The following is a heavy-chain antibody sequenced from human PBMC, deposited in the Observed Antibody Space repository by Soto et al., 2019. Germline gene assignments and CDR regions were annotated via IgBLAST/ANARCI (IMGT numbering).Heavy chain of an antibody. V-gene: IGHV4-30-2*01. J-gene: IGHJ5*01. CDR2: IYHSGST. CDR3: ARGPSGTIRSAAEDRMWF. D-gene: IGHD3-3*01. CDR1: GGSISSGVYS. Sequence: SATLSVTCSFSGGSISSGVYSWIWIRQPPGKGLEWIGYIYHSGSTYYNPSLKSRVTISVDRSKNQFSLKLSSVTAADTAVYYWARGPSGTIRSAAEDRMWF.